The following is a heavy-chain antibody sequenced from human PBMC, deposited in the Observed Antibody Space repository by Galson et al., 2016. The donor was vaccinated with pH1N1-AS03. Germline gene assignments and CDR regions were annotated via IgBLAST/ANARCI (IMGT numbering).Heavy chain of an antibody. CDR1: GFTFSDYY. CDR2: ITSSGGSGPTI. V-gene: IGHV3-11*01. CDR3: ARGWYDIWTGYLVDPFDY. Sequence: SLRLSCAASGFTFSDYYMSWIRQAPGKGLEWISCITSSGGSGPTIYYADSVKGRFTISRDNAKNSLYLLMNSLRADDTAVYYCARGWYDIWTGYLVDPFDYWGQGALVTVSS. J-gene: IGHJ4*02. D-gene: IGHD3-9*01.